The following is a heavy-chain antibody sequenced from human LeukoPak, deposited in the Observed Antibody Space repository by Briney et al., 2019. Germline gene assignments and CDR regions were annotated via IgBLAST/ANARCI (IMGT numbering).Heavy chain of an antibody. CDR1: GYTFTSYD. J-gene: IGHJ6*02. CDR3: ARGGEDCSSTSCHYYYYGMDV. D-gene: IGHD2-2*01. V-gene: IGHV1-8*01. CDR2: MNPNSGNT. Sequence: ASVKVSCKASGYTFTSYDINWVRQATGQGLEWMGWMNPNSGNTGYAQKFQGRVTMTRNTSISTAYMELSSLRSEDTAVYYCARGGEDCSSTSCHYYYYGMDVWGQGTTVTASS.